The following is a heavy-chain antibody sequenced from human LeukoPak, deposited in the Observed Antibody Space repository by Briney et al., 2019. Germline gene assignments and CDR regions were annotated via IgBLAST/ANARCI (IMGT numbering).Heavy chain of an antibody. J-gene: IGHJ6*02. Sequence: SETLSLTCTVSGGSVSSYYWSWIRQPPGKGLEWIGYIYYSGSTNYNPSLKSRVTMSVDKSKNQFSLKLSSVTAADTAIYYCARDKRITGTTVGMDVWGQGTTVTVSS. CDR3: ARDKRITGTTVGMDV. CDR2: IYYSGST. V-gene: IGHV4-59*02. D-gene: IGHD1/OR15-1a*01. CDR1: GGSVSSYY.